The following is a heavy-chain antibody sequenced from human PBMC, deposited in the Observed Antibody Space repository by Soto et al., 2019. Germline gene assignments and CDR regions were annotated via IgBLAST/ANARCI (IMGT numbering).Heavy chain of an antibody. CDR3: ARVSSKDYYYYYGMDV. Sequence: LRLSCAASGFTVSSNYMSWVRQAPGKELEWVSVIYSGGSTYYADSVKGRFTISRDNSKNTLYLQMNSLRAEDTAVYYCARVSSKDYYYYYGMDVWGQGTTVTVSS. CDR1: GFTVSSNY. V-gene: IGHV3-53*01. CDR2: IYSGGST. D-gene: IGHD4-4*01. J-gene: IGHJ6*02.